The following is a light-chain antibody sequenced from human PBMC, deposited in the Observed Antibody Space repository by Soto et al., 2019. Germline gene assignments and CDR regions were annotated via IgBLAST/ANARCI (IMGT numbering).Light chain of an antibody. Sequence: EIVMTQSPATLSLSPRPRATLSCRAIQSIFNNLAWYQQQPGQAPRLLIYGASTTASGIPARFSGSGSGTEFTLTISSLQSEDFAVYYCQQRWTFGQGTKVDI. CDR3: QQRWT. CDR2: GAS. V-gene: IGKV3-15*01. CDR1: QSIFNN. J-gene: IGKJ1*01.